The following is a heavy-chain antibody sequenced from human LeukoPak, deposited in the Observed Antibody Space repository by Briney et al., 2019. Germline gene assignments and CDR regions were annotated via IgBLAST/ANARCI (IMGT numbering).Heavy chain of an antibody. CDR3: ARGGYSSSWYNDY. Sequence: GGSLRLSCAASGFTFSSYTMNWVRQAPGKGLEWISYISSSTSTIYYADSVKGRFTISRDNVKNSLYLQMNSLRAEDTAVYYCARGGYSSSWYNDYWGQGTLVTVSS. CDR2: ISSSTSTI. D-gene: IGHD6-13*01. CDR1: GFTFSSYT. J-gene: IGHJ4*02. V-gene: IGHV3-48*01.